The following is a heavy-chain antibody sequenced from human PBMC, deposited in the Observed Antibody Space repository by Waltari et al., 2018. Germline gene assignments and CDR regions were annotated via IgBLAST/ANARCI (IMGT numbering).Heavy chain of an antibody. J-gene: IGHJ6*03. V-gene: IGHV4-34*01. CDR2: INHSGST. Sequence: QVQLQQWGAGLLKPSETLSLTCAVYGGSFSGYYWSWIRQPPGKGLEWIGEINHSGSTNSNPSLKSRVTISVDTAKNQFSLKLSSVTAADTAVYYCARALFWSGYYTGGSYYYYMDVWGKGTTVTISS. CDR1: GGSFSGYY. CDR3: ARALFWSGYYTGGSYYYYMDV. D-gene: IGHD3-3*01.